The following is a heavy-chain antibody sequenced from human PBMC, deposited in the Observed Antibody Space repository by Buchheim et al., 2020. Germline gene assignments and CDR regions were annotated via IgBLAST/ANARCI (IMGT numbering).Heavy chain of an antibody. J-gene: IGHJ6*02. V-gene: IGHV3-33*01. Sequence: QVQLVESGGGVVQPGRSLRLSCAASGFTFSSYGMHWVRQAPGKGLEWVAVIWYDGSNKYYADSVKGRFTISRDNSKNTLYLQMNSLRAEDTAVYYCARDGYDFWSGYISDYYYYGMDVWGQGTT. D-gene: IGHD3-3*01. CDR3: ARDGYDFWSGYISDYYYYGMDV. CDR1: GFTFSSYG. CDR2: IWYDGSNK.